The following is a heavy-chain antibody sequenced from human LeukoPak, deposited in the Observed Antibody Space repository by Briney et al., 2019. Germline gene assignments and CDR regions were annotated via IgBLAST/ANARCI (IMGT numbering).Heavy chain of an antibody. CDR3: ARGSGGYDILTGYYSEDYFDY. V-gene: IGHV4-34*01. D-gene: IGHD3-9*01. CDR2: INHSGST. Sequence: SETLSLTCAAYGGSFSGYYWSWIRQPPGKGLEWIGEINHSGSTNYNPSLKSRVTISVDTSKNQFSLKLSSVTAADTAVYYCARGSGGYDILTGYYSEDYFDYWGQGTLVTVSS. CDR1: GGSFSGYY. J-gene: IGHJ4*02.